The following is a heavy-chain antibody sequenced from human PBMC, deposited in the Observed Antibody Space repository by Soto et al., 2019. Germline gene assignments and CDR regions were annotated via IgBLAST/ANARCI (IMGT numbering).Heavy chain of an antibody. CDR2: FDPEDGET. CDR3: AAGGTRWLHSPFDY. D-gene: IGHD1-1*01. J-gene: IGHJ4*02. Sequence: QVQLLQSGAEVKKPGASVKVSCKVSGHTLTELSMHWVRQAPGRGLEWMGGFDPEDGETIFAQKFQGRVTXTEDTSTDSTYMELTSLRSEDTAVYYCAAGGTRWLHSPFDYWGQGTLVTISS. CDR1: GHTLTELS. V-gene: IGHV1-24*01.